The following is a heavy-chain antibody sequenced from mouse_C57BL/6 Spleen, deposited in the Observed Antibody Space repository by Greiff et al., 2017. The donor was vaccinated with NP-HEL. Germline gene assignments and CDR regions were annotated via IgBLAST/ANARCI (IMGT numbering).Heavy chain of an antibody. Sequence: QVQLQQPGAELVKPGASVKMSCKASGYTFTSYWITWVKQRPGQGLEWIGDIYPGSGGTNYNEKFKSKATLTVDTSSSTAYMQLSSLTSEDSAVYYCARCNYYGSSYDYAMDYWGQGTSVTVSS. CDR2: IYPGSGGT. CDR1: GYTFTSYW. J-gene: IGHJ4*01. CDR3: ARCNYYGSSYDYAMDY. D-gene: IGHD1-1*01. V-gene: IGHV1-55*01.